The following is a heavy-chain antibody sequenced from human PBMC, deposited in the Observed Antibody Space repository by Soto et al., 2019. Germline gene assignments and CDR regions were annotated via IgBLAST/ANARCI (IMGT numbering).Heavy chain of an antibody. CDR3: ARPYCDSTSCYTDWFDP. CDR2: VNPKSGNT. V-gene: IGHV1-8*01. Sequence: QVQLVQSGAKVKKPGASVKVSCKASGYSFSTYDINWVRQAAGQGLEWMGWVNPKSGNTDYAQRFRGRVTMTSNTSISTAYMELNALTPEDTAVYYCARPYCDSTSCYTDWFDPWGQGTLVTVSS. CDR1: GYSFSTYD. D-gene: IGHD2-2*02. J-gene: IGHJ5*02.